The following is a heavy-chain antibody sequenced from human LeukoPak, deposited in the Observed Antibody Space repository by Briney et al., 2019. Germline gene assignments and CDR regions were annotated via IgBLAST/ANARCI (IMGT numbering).Heavy chain of an antibody. CDR3: AKEFGKYCSSTSCYSDY. Sequence: PGGSLRLSCAASGFTFSNYAMAWVRQAPGKGLEWVSILSGSGGATYYADSVKGRFTISRDNSKNTLYLQMNSLRAEDTAVYYCAKEFGKYCSSTSCYSDYWGQGTLVTVSS. J-gene: IGHJ4*02. V-gene: IGHV3-23*01. CDR1: GFTFSNYA. CDR2: LSGSGGAT. D-gene: IGHD2-2*01.